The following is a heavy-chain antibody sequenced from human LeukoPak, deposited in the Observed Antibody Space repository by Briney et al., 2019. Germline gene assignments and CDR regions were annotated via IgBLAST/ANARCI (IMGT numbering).Heavy chain of an antibody. J-gene: IGHJ4*02. V-gene: IGHV3-13*01. CDR3: ARDQGYRPIFGGGFDY. CDR2: IGTAGDT. D-gene: IGHD3-3*01. Sequence: PGGSLRLSCAASGFTFSSYDMHWVRQATGKGLEWVSAIGTAGDTYYPGSVKGRFTISRENAKNSLYLQMNSLRAGDTAVYYCARDQGYRPIFGGGFDYWGQGTLVTVSS. CDR1: GFTFSSYD.